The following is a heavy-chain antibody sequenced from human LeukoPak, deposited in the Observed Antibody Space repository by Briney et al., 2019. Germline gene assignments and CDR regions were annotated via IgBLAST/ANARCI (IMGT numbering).Heavy chain of an antibody. J-gene: IGHJ3*02. CDR2: ISSSGSTI. V-gene: IGHV3-48*03. CDR1: GFTFSSYE. D-gene: IGHD2-15*01. CDR3: VREYCSGGSCSDAFDI. Sequence: GGSLRLSCAASGFTFSSYEMNWVRQAPGKGLEWVSYISSSGSTIYYADSVKGRFTISRDNAKNSLYLQMNSLRAEDTALYYCVREYCSGGSCSDAFDIWGQGTMVTVFS.